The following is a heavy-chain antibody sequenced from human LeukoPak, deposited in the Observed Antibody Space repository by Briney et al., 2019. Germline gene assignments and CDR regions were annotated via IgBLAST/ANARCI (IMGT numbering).Heavy chain of an antibody. CDR3: AKLHNLNSDY. V-gene: IGHV3-21*01. Sequence: GGSLRLSCAASGFTFSSYSMDWVRQAPGKGLEWVSSISSTSTYIYYADSVKGRFTISRDNAKNSLCLQMNSLRAEDTAVYYCAKLHNLNSDYWGQGTLVTVSS. J-gene: IGHJ4*02. D-gene: IGHD1-14*01. CDR1: GFTFSSYS. CDR2: ISSTSTYI.